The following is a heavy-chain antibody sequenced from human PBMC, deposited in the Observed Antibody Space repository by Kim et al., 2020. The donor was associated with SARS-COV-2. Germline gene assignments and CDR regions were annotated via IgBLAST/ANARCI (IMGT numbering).Heavy chain of an antibody. V-gene: IGHV4-39*01. J-gene: IGHJ6*02. Sequence: GSLRLSCTVSGGSISSSSYYWGWIRQPPGKGLEWIGSIYYSGSTYFNPSLKSRVTISVDTSKNQFSLKLTSVTAADTAVYYCARHPGGSAYGMDVWGQGTTVTVSS. CDR1: GGSISSSSYY. D-gene: IGHD3-16*01. CDR3: ARHPGGSAYGMDV. CDR2: IYYSGST.